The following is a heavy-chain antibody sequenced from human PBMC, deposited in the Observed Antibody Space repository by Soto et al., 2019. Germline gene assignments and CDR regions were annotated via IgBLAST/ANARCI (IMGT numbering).Heavy chain of an antibody. D-gene: IGHD2-15*01. CDR3: ARGSVVAATLFDY. J-gene: IGHJ4*02. CDR2: IYYSGST. Sequence: PSETLSLTCAVSGGSISSSNWWSWVRQPPGKGLEWIGYIYYSGSTYYNPSLKSRVTISVDTSKNQFSLKLSSVTAADTAVYYCARGSVVAATLFDYWGQGTLVTVSS. CDR1: GGSISSSNW. V-gene: IGHV4-4*02.